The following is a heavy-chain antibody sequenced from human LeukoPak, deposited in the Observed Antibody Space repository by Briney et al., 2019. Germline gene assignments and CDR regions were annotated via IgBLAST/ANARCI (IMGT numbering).Heavy chain of an antibody. Sequence: GSVKVSCKASGYTFTSYGISWVRQAPAQGLEWMGWISTYNGNTNYAQKLQGRVTMTTDTSTSTAYIERRSLRTDDTAVYYCARSRYSSGWYNWYFDLWGRGTLVTVSS. CDR3: ARSRYSSGWYNWYFDL. CDR1: GYTFTSYG. V-gene: IGHV1-18*01. J-gene: IGHJ2*01. D-gene: IGHD6-13*01. CDR2: ISTYNGNT.